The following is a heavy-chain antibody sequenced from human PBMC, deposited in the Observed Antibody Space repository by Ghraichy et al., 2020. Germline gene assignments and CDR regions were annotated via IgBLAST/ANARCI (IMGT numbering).Heavy chain of an antibody. Sequence: GGSLRLSCAASGFTFSSYAMSWVRQAPGKGLEWVSAISGSGGSTYYADSVKGRFTISRDNSKNTLYLQMNSLRAEDTAVYYCAKIPIAVHDRGIDYWGQGTLVTVSS. CDR2: ISGSGGST. CDR1: GFTFSSYA. CDR3: AKIPIAVHDRGIDY. J-gene: IGHJ4*02. V-gene: IGHV3-23*01. D-gene: IGHD3-22*01.